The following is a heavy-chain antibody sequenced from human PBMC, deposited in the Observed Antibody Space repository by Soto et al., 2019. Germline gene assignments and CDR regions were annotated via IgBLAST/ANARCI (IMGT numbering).Heavy chain of an antibody. CDR3: SKDGNYRNYAYYYYYMDV. CDR1: GFSFNDYS. CDR2: ICWNSGSI. D-gene: IGHD4-4*01. V-gene: IGHV3-9*01. J-gene: IGHJ6*03. Sequence: GGSLTLTCAASGFSFNDYSMHWVRQAPGKGLEWVSGICWNSGSIGYADAVKGRFTISRDNANNSLYLQMKSLRCEDTALYYFSKDGNYRNYAYYYYYMDVWGKGTTVTVSS.